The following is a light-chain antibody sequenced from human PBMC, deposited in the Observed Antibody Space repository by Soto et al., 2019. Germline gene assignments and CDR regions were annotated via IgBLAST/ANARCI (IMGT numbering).Light chain of an antibody. J-gene: IGKJ5*01. CDR1: QSFSSSY. CDR3: QHRMNWPLT. Sequence: EIVLTQSPGTLSLSPGERATLSCRASQSFSSSYLAWYQQTPGQAPRLLVYDTSYRATGVPDRFSGSGSGTDFTLTISRLEPEDSAVYYCQHRMNWPLTFGQGTRLEIK. CDR2: DTS. V-gene: IGKV3D-20*02.